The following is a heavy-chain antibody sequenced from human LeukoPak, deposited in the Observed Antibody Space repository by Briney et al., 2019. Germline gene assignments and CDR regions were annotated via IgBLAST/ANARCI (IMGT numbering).Heavy chain of an antibody. Sequence: SGTLSLTCAVSGGSISSSNWWRWVRQPPGKGLEWIGEIYHSGSTNYNPSLKSRVTISVDTSKNQFSLKLSSVTPEDTAVYYCAREVDNSGYWNWFDPWGQGTLVTVSS. CDR1: GGSISSSNW. CDR3: AREVDNSGYWNWFDP. V-gene: IGHV4-4*02. D-gene: IGHD3-22*01. J-gene: IGHJ5*02. CDR2: IYHSGST.